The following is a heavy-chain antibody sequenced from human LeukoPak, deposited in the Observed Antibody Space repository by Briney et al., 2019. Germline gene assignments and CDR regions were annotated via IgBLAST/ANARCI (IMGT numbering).Heavy chain of an antibody. J-gene: IGHJ4*02. Sequence: PSETLSLTCAVYGGSFSGYYWSWIRQPPGKGLGWIGEINHSGSTNYNPSLKSRVAISVDTSKNQFSLKMSSVTAADTAVYYCARATMTTVIDWGQGTLVTVSS. D-gene: IGHD4-11*01. CDR1: GGSFSGYY. CDR3: ARATMTTVID. V-gene: IGHV4-34*01. CDR2: INHSGST.